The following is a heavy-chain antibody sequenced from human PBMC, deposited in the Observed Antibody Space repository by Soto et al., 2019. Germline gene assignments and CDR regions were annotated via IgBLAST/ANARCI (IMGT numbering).Heavy chain of an antibody. J-gene: IGHJ4*02. V-gene: IGHV1-2*02. CDR1: GYTFTGYY. CDR3: ARDSNALGYSYGTPFDY. D-gene: IGHD5-18*01. Sequence: ASVKVSCKASGYTFTGYYMHWVRQAPGQGLEWMGWINPNSGGTNYAQKFQGRVTMTRDTSISTAYMELSRLRSDDTAVYYCARDSNALGYSYGTPFDYWGQGTLVTVSS. CDR2: INPNSGGT.